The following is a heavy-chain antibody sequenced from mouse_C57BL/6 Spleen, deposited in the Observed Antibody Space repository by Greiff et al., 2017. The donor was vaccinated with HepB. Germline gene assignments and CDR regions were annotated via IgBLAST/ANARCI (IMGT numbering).Heavy chain of an antibody. J-gene: IGHJ2*01. D-gene: IGHD1-1*01. CDR2: IHPNSGST. CDR3: AREGITTVGDY. V-gene: IGHV1-64*01. CDR1: GYTFTSYW. Sequence: QVQLKQPGAELVKPGASVKLSCKASGYTFTSYWMHWVKQRPGQGLEWIGMIHPNSGSTNYNEKFKSKATLTVDKSSSTAYMQLSSLTSEDSAVYYCAREGITTVGDYWGQGTTLAVSS.